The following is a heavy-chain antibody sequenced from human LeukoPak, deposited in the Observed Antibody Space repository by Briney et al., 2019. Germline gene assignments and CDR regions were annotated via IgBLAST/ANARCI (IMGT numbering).Heavy chain of an antibody. V-gene: IGHV3-9*01. D-gene: IGHD2/OR15-2a*01. CDR3: AKDGFSLRIDDYYYGMDV. CDR2: ISWNSGSI. Sequence: GRSLRLSCAASGFTFDDYAMHWVRQAPGKGLEWVSGISWNSGSIGYADSVKGRFTISRDNAKNSLYLQMNSLRAEDTALYYCAKDGFSLRIDDYYYGMDVWGQGTTVTVSS. CDR1: GFTFDDYA. J-gene: IGHJ6*02.